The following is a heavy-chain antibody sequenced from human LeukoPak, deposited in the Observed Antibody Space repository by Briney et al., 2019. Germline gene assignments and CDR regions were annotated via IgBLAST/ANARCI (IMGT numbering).Heavy chain of an antibody. D-gene: IGHD6-13*01. CDR2: IYYSGST. CDR1: GGSISSYY. CDR3: ARGNPGIAAY. V-gene: IGHV4-59*01. Sequence: SETLSPTCTVSGGSISSYYWSWIRQPPGKGLEWIGYIYYSGSTNYNPSLKSRVTISVDTSKDQFSLKLSSVTAADTAVYFCARGNPGIAAYWGQGTLVTVSS. J-gene: IGHJ4*02.